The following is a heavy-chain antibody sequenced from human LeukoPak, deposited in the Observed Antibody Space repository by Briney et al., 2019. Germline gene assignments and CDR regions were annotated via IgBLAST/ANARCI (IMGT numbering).Heavy chain of an antibody. CDR3: ARGVGRTTELPFDY. V-gene: IGHV1-18*01. CDR2: ISAYNGNT. Sequence: ASVKVCCKASGYTFTSYGISWVRQAPGQGLEWMGWISAYNGNTNYAQKLQGRVTMTTDTSTSTAYMELRSLRSDDTAVYYCARGVGRTTELPFDYWGQGTLVTVSS. D-gene: IGHD1-7*01. CDR1: GYTFTSYG. J-gene: IGHJ4*02.